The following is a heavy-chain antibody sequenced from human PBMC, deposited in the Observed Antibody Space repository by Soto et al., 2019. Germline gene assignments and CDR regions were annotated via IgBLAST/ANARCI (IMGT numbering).Heavy chain of an antibody. CDR2: IYYSGRT. D-gene: IGHD1-26*01. V-gene: IGHV4-39*01. Sequence: QLQLQESGPRLVKPSETLSLTCTVSGGSISSSVYYWGWIRQPPGEGLEWIASIYYSGRTYYNPSLKSRVTISVDTSKDQFSLELSSVTAADTAVYYCARDSGNYRTSNWGQGSLVTVSS. J-gene: IGHJ4*02. CDR3: ARDSGNYRTSN. CDR1: GGSISSSVYY.